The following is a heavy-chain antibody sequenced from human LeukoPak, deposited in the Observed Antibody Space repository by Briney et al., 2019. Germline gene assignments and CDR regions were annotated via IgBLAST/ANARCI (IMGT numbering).Heavy chain of an antibody. CDR3: ASEGLLWFGELL. J-gene: IGHJ4*02. V-gene: IGHV3-53*01. D-gene: IGHD3-10*01. Sequence: GGSLRLSCAASGFTASSNYMSWVRQAPGKGLEWVSVIYSGGSTYYADSVKGRFTISRDNSKNTLYLQMNSLRAEDTAVYYCASEGLLWFGELLWSQGTLVTVSS. CDR1: GFTASSNY. CDR2: IYSGGST.